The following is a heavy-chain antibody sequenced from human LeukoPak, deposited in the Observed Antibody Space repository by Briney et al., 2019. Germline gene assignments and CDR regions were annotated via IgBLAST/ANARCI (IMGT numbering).Heavy chain of an antibody. Sequence: ASVKVSCKASGYTFTGYYMHWVRQAPGQGLEWMGWINPNSGGTNYAQKFQGRVTMTRGTSISTAYMELSRLRSDDTAVYYCARNLSGQQLGMDVWGQGTTVTVSS. V-gene: IGHV1-2*02. CDR2: INPNSGGT. J-gene: IGHJ6*02. D-gene: IGHD6-13*01. CDR3: ARNLSGQQLGMDV. CDR1: GYTFTGYY.